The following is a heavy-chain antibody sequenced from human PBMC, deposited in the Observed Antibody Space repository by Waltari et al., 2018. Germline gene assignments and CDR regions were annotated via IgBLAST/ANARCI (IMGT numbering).Heavy chain of an antibody. D-gene: IGHD6-6*01. CDR3: ARGRSVYDY. Sequence: EVQLVESGGGLVQPGESLRLSCSASAFTFGAYEMNWVRQAPGKGLEWVSYISASGSVIYYADSVKGRFTISRDNARNSLYLQLNSLTAEDTAIYYCARGRSVYDYWGQGTLVTVSS. CDR1: AFTFGAYE. CDR2: ISASGSVI. V-gene: IGHV3-48*03. J-gene: IGHJ4*02.